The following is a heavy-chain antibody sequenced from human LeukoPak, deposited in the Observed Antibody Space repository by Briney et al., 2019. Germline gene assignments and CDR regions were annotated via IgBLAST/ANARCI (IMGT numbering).Heavy chain of an antibody. CDR1: GYTFTSYD. J-gene: IGHJ5*02. D-gene: IGHD3-10*01. V-gene: IGHV1-8*01. Sequence: ASVKVSCKASGYTFTSYDINWVRRATGQGLEWMGWMNPNSGNTGYAQKFQGRVTMTRNTSISTAYMELSSLRSEDTAVYYCARGRIRITMVRGVIDWFDPWGQGTLVTVSS. CDR2: MNPNSGNT. CDR3: ARGRIRITMVRGVIDWFDP.